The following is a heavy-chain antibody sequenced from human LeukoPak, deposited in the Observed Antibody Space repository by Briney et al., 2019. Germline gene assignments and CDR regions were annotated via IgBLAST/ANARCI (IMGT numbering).Heavy chain of an antibody. V-gene: IGHV1-2*02. D-gene: IGHD3-3*01. Sequence: ASVKVSRKASGYTFTGYYMHWVRQAPGQGLEWMGWINPNSGGTNYAQKFQGRVTMTRDTSNSTAYMELSRLRSDDTAVYYCARDLGAAEVYYYYYMDVWGKGTTVTVSS. CDR2: INPNSGGT. CDR1: GYTFTGYY. CDR3: ARDLGAAEVYYYYYMDV. J-gene: IGHJ6*03.